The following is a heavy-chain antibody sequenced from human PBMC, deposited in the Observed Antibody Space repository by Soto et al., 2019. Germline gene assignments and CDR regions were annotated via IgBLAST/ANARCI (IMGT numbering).Heavy chain of an antibody. V-gene: IGHV4-31*03. CDR2: IYYSGST. Sequence: SETLSLTCTVSGGSISSGGYYWSWIRQHPGKGLEWIGYIYYSGSTYYNPSLKSRVTISVDTSKNQFSLKLSSVTAADTAVYYCARVGGSSSWDYGMGVWGQGTTVTVSS. D-gene: IGHD6-13*01. CDR1: GGSISSGGYY. CDR3: ARVGGSSSWDYGMGV. J-gene: IGHJ6*02.